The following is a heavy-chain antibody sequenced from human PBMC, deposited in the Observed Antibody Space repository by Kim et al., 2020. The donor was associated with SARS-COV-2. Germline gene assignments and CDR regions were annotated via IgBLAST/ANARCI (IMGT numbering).Heavy chain of an antibody. V-gene: IGHV4-39*01. Sequence: SETLSLTCTVSGGSMSISSYYWGWIRQPPGKGPEWIGSIYYTGSTWYSPSLKSRVLISGDTSKNQFSLKLYSLTAADTAVYYCVRHAHNHWYDYWGQGTLVTVSS. J-gene: IGHJ4*02. CDR2: IYYTGST. D-gene: IGHD6-13*01. CDR3: VRHAHNHWYDY. CDR1: GGSMSISSYY.